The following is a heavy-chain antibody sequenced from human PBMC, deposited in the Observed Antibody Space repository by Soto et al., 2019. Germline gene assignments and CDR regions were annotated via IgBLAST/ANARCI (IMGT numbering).Heavy chain of an antibody. D-gene: IGHD3-22*01. CDR2: IYYSGST. CDR3: ARQPSEWVVNALGYYFDY. V-gene: IGHV4-31*03. Sequence: QVQLQESGPGLVKPSQTLSLTCTVSGGSISSGGYYWSWIRQHPGKGLEWIGYIYYSGSTYYNPSLKIRVTISVDTSKNQFSLKLSSVTAADTAVYYCARQPSEWVVNALGYYFDYWGQGTLVTVSS. CDR1: GGSISSGGYY. J-gene: IGHJ4*02.